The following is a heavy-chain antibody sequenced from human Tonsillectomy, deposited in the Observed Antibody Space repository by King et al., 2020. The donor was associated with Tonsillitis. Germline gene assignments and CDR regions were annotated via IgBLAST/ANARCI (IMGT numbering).Heavy chain of an antibody. CDR3: ARDSASFYGDYYHGMDV. Sequence: QLQESGPGLVKPSETLSLTCTVSGDSISSYYWSWIRQPPGKGLEWSGYIFYSGSTNYNPSLKSRVIISVDTSNNQFSLKLSSVTAADTAVYYCARDSASFYGDYYHGMDVWGQGTTVTVSS. V-gene: IGHV4-59*01. J-gene: IGHJ6*02. CDR2: IFYSGST. D-gene: IGHD4-17*01. CDR1: GDSISSYY.